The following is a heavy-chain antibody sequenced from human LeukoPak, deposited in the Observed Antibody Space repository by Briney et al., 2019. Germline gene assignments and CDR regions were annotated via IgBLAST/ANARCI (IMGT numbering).Heavy chain of an antibody. Sequence: ASVKVSCKASGYTFTSYYMHWVRQAPGQGLEWMGIINPSGGSTSYAQKFQGRVTMTRDTSTSTVYMELSGLRSEDTAVYYCARGIFYSSGWYSWFDPWGQGTLVTVSS. CDR1: GYTFTSYY. J-gene: IGHJ5*02. CDR2: INPSGGST. V-gene: IGHV1-46*01. CDR3: ARGIFYSSGWYSWFDP. D-gene: IGHD6-19*01.